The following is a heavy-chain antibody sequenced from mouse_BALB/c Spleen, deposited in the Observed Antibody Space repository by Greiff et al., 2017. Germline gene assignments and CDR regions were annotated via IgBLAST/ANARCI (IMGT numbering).Heavy chain of an antibody. Sequence: EVMLVESGGGLVQPGGSLRLSCATSGFTFTDYYMSWVRQPPGKALEWLGFIRNKANGYTTEYSASVKGRFTISRDNSQSILYLQMNTLRAEDSATYYCARAYGNYVYYDAMDYWGQGTSVTVSS. J-gene: IGHJ4*01. CDR3: ARAYGNYVYYDAMDY. CDR2: IRNKANGYTT. CDR1: GFTFTDYY. V-gene: IGHV7-3*02. D-gene: IGHD2-10*02.